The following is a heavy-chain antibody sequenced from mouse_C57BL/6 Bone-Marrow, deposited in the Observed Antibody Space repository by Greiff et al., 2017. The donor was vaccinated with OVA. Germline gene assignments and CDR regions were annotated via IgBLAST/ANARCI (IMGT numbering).Heavy chain of an antibody. CDR1: GYTFTSYW. J-gene: IGHJ2*01. Sequence: VQLQQPGAELVKPGASVKLSCKASGYTFTSYWMHWVKQRPGQGLEWIGMIHTNSGSTNYHAKFKSKATLTVDKSASAAYMQLSSLTSEDSAVYYCAKRDGYFDYWGQGTTLTVSS. CDR2: IHTNSGST. D-gene: IGHD2-3*01. CDR3: AKRDGYFDY. V-gene: IGHV1-64*01.